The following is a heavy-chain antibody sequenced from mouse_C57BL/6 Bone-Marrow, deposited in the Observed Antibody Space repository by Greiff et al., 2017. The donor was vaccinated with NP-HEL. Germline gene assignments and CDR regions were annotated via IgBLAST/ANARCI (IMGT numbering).Heavy chain of an antibody. CDR3: ASCYYYGSPLYFDY. J-gene: IGHJ2*01. D-gene: IGHD1-1*01. V-gene: IGHV3-6*01. Sequence: ESGPGLVKPSQSLSLPCSVTGYSITSGYYWNWIRQFPGNKLEWMGYICYDGSNNYNPSLKNRISITPDTSKNPFILKLNSVTTEDTAKYDCASCYYYGSPLYFDYWGQGTTLTVSS. CDR2: ICYDGSN. CDR1: GYSITSGYY.